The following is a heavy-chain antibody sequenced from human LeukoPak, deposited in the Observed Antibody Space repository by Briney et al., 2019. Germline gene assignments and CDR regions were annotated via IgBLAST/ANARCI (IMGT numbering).Heavy chain of an antibody. V-gene: IGHV1-2*06. CDR3: ARSGVDNWFDP. CDR1: GYTFTGYY. CDR2: INPNSGGT. Sequence: GASVKVSCMASGYTFTGYYMHWVRQAPGQGLEWMGRINPNSGGTNYAQKFQGRVTMTRDTSISTAYMELSSLKSYDTAVYYCARSGVDNWFDPWGQGTLVTVSS. D-gene: IGHD3-10*01. J-gene: IGHJ5*02.